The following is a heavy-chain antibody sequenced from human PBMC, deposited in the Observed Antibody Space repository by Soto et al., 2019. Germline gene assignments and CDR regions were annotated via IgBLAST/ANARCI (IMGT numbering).Heavy chain of an antibody. Sequence: GASVKVSCKASGYTFTGYYMHWVRQAPGQRLEWMGWINAGNGNTKYSQKFQGRVTIARDTSASTAYMDLSSLRSEDTAVYYCVRGVLGPWGQGTLVTVSS. V-gene: IGHV1-3*01. J-gene: IGHJ5*02. CDR2: INAGNGNT. CDR3: VRGVLGP. CDR1: GYTFTGYY.